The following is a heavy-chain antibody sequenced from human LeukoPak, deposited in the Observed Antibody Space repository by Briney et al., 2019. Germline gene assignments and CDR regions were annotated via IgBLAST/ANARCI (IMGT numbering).Heavy chain of an antibody. CDR3: ARDTSGSYRTPWDY. Sequence: ASVKVSCKASGYTFTSYDINWVRQATGQGLEWMGWISAYNGNTNYAQKLQGRVTMTTDTSTSTAYMELRSLRSDDTAVYYCARDTSGSYRTPWDYWGQGTLVTVSS. V-gene: IGHV1-18*01. J-gene: IGHJ4*02. CDR1: GYTFTSYD. D-gene: IGHD1-26*01. CDR2: ISAYNGNT.